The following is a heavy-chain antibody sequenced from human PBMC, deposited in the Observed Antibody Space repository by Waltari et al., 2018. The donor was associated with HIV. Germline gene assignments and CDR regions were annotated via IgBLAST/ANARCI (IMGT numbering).Heavy chain of an antibody. D-gene: IGHD2-2*01. Sequence: QLQLPESGPGLVKPSENLSITCTVRGGSISSSSTSWGWIRPPPGKGLEWIGSIYYSGSTYYNPSLKSRVTISVDTSKNQFSLKLSSVTAADTAVYYCARVVVVPAAILWFDPWGQGTLVTVSS. CDR3: ARVVVVPAAILWFDP. J-gene: IGHJ5*02. V-gene: IGHV4-39*07. CDR2: IYYSGST. CDR1: GGSISSSSTS.